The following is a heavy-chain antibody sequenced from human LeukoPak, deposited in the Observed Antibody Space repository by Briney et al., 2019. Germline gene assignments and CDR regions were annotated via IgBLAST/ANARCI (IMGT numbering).Heavy chain of an antibody. D-gene: IGHD6-19*01. Sequence: GGSLRLSCATSGLTFSSYTMTWVRQAPGKGLEWVSGISGSGGSTDYADSVKGRFTISRDNSKNTLYLQMNSLRAEDTAVYYCAKVGKQWLVRDLWGQGTLVTVSS. CDR3: AKVGKQWLVRDL. CDR2: ISGSGGST. CDR1: GLTFSSYT. J-gene: IGHJ4*02. V-gene: IGHV3-23*01.